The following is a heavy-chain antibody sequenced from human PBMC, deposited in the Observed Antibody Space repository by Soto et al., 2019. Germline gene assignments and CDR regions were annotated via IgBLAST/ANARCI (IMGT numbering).Heavy chain of an antibody. CDR1: GFTFSSYA. CDR3: VRGGGGGLFEP. J-gene: IGHJ5*02. CDR2: ISGSGGST. D-gene: IGHD2-15*01. V-gene: IGHV3-23*01. Sequence: PGGSLRLSCAASGFTFSSYAMSWVRQAPGKGLEWVSAISGSGGSTYYADSVKGRFTISRDNARRSLSLQMNSLTVDDTAIYYCVRGGGGGLFEPWGQGSRVTVSA.